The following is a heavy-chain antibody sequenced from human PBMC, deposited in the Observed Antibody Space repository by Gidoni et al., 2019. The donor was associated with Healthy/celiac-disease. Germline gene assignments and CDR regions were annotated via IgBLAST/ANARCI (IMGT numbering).Heavy chain of an antibody. CDR3: ASFPAGYCSGGSCYSAEYFQH. CDR2: IYPGDSDT. CDR1: GYSFTRYW. J-gene: IGHJ1*01. D-gene: IGHD2-15*01. V-gene: IGHV5-51*03. Sequence: EVQLVQSGAEVKKPGESLKISCKGSGYSFTRYWIGWVRQMPGKGLEWMGIIYPGDSDTRYSPSFQGQVTISADKSISTAYLQWSSLKASDTAMYYCASFPAGYCSGGSCYSAEYFQHWGQGTLVTVSS.